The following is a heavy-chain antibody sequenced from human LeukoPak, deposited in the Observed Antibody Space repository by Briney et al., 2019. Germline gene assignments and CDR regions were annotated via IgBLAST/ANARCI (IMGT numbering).Heavy chain of an antibody. CDR2: VYYRGSA. CDR3: GRNFEASSTWYIQY. CDR1: GASIHDDH. Sequence: SETLSLTCTVSGASIHDDHFTWIRQPPGRGLEWIGFVYYRGSAKYNPSLESRVTISVDTSKKQISLILKSVTAADTAVYYCGRNFEASSTWYIQYWGQGTLVTVSS. D-gene: IGHD2-2*01. J-gene: IGHJ1*01. V-gene: IGHV4-59*12.